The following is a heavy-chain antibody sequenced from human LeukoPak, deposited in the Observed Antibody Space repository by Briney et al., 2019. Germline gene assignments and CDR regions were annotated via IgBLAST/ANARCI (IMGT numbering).Heavy chain of an antibody. D-gene: IGHD2-15*01. V-gene: IGHV4-59*01. Sequence: SETLSLTCTVSGGSLRRYYWSWIRPPPGKGLELIGYIYYSGRTNYNPSLKSRVTISVDTSKNPFSLKLSSVTAADTGMYYCARGRAATHVDYWGQGTLVTASS. CDR2: IYYSGRT. CDR3: ARGRAATHVDY. J-gene: IGHJ4*02. CDR1: GGSLRRYY.